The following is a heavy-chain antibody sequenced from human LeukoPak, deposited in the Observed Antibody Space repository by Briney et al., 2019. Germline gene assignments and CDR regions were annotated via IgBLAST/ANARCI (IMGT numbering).Heavy chain of an antibody. V-gene: IGHV1-2*02. CDR2: INPNSGGT. CDR3: ARVPAGTHFDY. J-gene: IGHJ4*02. D-gene: IGHD6-13*01. CDR1: GYTFTGYY. Sequence: ASVKVSCKASGYTFTGYYMHWVRQAPGQGLEWVGWINPNSGGTSYAQKFQGRVTMTRDTSISTAYMELSRLRSDDTAVYYCARVPAGTHFDYWGQGTLVTVSS.